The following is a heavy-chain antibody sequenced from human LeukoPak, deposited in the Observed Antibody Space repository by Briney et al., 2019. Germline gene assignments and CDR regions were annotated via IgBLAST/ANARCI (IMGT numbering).Heavy chain of an antibody. CDR3: ARDPYGSGLFDY. CDR1: GFTFSSYA. Sequence: GRSLRLPCAASGFTFSSYAMHWVRQAPGKGLEWVAVISYDGSNKYYADSVKGRFTISRDNSKNTLYLQMNSLRAEDTAVYYCARDPYGSGLFDYWGQGTLVTVSS. J-gene: IGHJ4*02. CDR2: ISYDGSNK. D-gene: IGHD3-10*01. V-gene: IGHV3-30-3*01.